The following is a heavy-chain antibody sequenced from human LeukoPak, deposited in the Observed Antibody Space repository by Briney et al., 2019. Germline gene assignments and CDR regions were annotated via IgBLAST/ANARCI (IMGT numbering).Heavy chain of an antibody. V-gene: IGHV3-74*01. Sequence: GSLRLSXAXSGFTFSTYWMLWVRHTPGKGLVWVSRIDRDGNITIYADSVKGRFTISRDNSKNTLYLQMNSLRAEDTAVYYCAKDKLDGFDYWGQGTLVTVSS. J-gene: IGHJ4*02. D-gene: IGHD1-1*01. CDR3: AKDKLDGFDY. CDR1: GFTFSTYW. CDR2: IDRDGNIT.